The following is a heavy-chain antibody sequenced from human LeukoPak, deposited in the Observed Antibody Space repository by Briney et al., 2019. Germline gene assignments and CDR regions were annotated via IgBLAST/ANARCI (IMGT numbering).Heavy chain of an antibody. CDR3: AREGVGATSWYFDL. J-gene: IGHJ2*01. Sequence: GGSLRLSCAASGFTFNSYAMSWVRQAPGQGLEWVSTISGSGGSTYYADSVKGRFTISRDNSKNTLYLQMNSLRAEDTAVYYCAREGVGATSWYFDLWGRGTLVTVSS. CDR2: ISGSGGST. D-gene: IGHD1-26*01. V-gene: IGHV3-23*01. CDR1: GFTFNSYA.